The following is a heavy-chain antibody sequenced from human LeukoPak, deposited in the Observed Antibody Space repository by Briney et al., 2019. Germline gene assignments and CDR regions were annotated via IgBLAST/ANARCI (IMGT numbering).Heavy chain of an antibody. Sequence: SETLSLTCAVYGGSFSGYYWNWIRQPPGKGLEWIGEINHSGGTNYNPSLKSRVTISGDTSKNQFSLKLSSVTAADTAVYYCARVSAAAGDPLGYYYYGMDVWGQGTTVTVSS. J-gene: IGHJ6*02. D-gene: IGHD6-13*01. CDR3: ARVSAAAGDPLGYYYYGMDV. CDR2: INHSGGT. CDR1: GGSFSGYY. V-gene: IGHV4-34*01.